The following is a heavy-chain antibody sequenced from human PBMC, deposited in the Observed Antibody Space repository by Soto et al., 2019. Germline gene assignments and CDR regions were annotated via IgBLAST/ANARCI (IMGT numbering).Heavy chain of an antibody. CDR2: IYYSGDT. Sequence: SETLSLTCTVSGGSISNDAYYWTWIRQHPGKGLEWIGYIYYSGDTYYNPSLKSRVTMSLDTSQNQFSLSLSSVTAADTAVYYCARVRGAIGSWGQGTLVTVSS. CDR3: ARVRGAIGS. D-gene: IGHD2-2*01. J-gene: IGHJ4*02. CDR1: GGSISNDAYY. V-gene: IGHV4-31*03.